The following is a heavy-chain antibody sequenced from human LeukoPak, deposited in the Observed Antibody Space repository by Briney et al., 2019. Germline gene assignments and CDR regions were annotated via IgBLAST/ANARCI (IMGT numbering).Heavy chain of an antibody. CDR3: ARGGILTGYPI. CDR1: GYTFTVDY. V-gene: IGHV1-2*02. Sequence: ASVKVSCKASGYTFTVDYIHWVRQAPGQGLEWMGWINPNSGGTNYAQKFQGRVTVTRDTSISTAYMELSRLRSDDTAVYYCARGGILTGYPIWGQGTMVTVSS. D-gene: IGHD3-9*01. J-gene: IGHJ3*02. CDR2: INPNSGGT.